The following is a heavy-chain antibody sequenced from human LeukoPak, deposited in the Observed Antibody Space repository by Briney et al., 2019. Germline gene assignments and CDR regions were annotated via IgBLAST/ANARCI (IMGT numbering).Heavy chain of an antibody. Sequence: PGGSLRLSCAASGFTFSSYSMNWVRQAPGMGLEWVSSISSSSSYIYYADSVKGRFTISRDNAKNSLYLQMNSLRAEDTAVYYCARAGYGGNSVRYYYYYMDVWGKGTTVTVSS. D-gene: IGHD4-23*01. CDR2: ISSSSSYI. CDR1: GFTFSSYS. J-gene: IGHJ6*03. V-gene: IGHV3-21*01. CDR3: ARAGYGGNSVRYYYYYMDV.